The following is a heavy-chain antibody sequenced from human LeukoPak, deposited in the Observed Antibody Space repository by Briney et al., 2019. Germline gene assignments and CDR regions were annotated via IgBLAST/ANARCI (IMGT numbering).Heavy chain of an antibody. CDR3: GRGIGQWLGIDY. CDR2: INPNSGGT. J-gene: IGHJ4*02. V-gene: IGHV1-2*02. CDR1: GYTFTGYY. Sequence: ASVKVSCKASGYTFTGYYVHWVRQAPGQGLEWMGWINPNSGGTNYAQKFQGRVTMTRDTSISTAYMELSSLRSDDTVVYYYGRGIGQWLGIDYWGQGTLVTVSS. D-gene: IGHD6-19*01.